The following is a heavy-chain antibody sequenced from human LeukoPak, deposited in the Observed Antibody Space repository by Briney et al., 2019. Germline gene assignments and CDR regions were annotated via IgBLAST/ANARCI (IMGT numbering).Heavy chain of an antibody. CDR1: GDSFSSNSVT. J-gene: IGHJ5*02. D-gene: IGHD2-2*01. CDR2: TYYRSTWYN. CDR3: AGRLTQYDCFDP. Sequence: SQTLSLTCAISGDSFSSNSVTWNWIRQSPSRGLEWLGRTYYRSTWYNDYAVSVRGRITVNPDTSKNQFSLHLNSVTPEDTAVYYCAGRLTQYDCFDPWGQGILVTVSS. V-gene: IGHV6-1*01.